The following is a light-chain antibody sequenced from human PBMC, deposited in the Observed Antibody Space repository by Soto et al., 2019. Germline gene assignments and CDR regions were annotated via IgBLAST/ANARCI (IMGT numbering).Light chain of an antibody. J-gene: IGLJ2*01. CDR1: SGHSSYI. V-gene: IGLV4-60*02. CDR2: LEGSGSY. CDR3: VTWDSNTRV. Sequence: QPVLTQSSSASASLGSSVKLTCTLSSGHSSYIIAWHQQQPGKAPRYLMKLEGSGSYNKGSGVPDRFSGSSSGADRYLTISNLQFEDEANYYCVTWDSNTRVFGGGTKLTAL.